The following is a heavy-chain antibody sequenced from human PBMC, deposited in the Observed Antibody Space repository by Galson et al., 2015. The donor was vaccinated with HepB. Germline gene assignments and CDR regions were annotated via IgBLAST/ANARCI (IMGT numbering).Heavy chain of an antibody. CDR1: GGSISSSSYY. CDR3: ARVKGSAYSSGWYYYYYGMDV. D-gene: IGHD6-19*01. Sequence: DTLSLTCTVSGGSISSSSYYWGWIRQPPGKGLEWIGSIYYSGSTYYNPSLKSRVTISVDTSKNQFSLKLSSVTAADTAVYYCARVKGSAYSSGWYYYYYGMDVWGQGTTVTVSS. V-gene: IGHV4-39*07. CDR2: IYYSGST. J-gene: IGHJ6*02.